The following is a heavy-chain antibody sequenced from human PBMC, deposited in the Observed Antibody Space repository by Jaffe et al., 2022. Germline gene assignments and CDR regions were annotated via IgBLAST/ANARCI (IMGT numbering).Heavy chain of an antibody. CDR3: AREALPFGMTPWYFDY. CDR1: GYTFTSYY. D-gene: IGHD3-16*01. J-gene: IGHJ4*02. Sequence: QVQLVQSGAEVKKPGASVKVSCKASGYTFTSYYMHWVRQAPGQGLEWMGIINPSGGSTSYAQKFQGRVTMTRDTSTSTVYMELSSLRSEDTAVYYCAREALPFGMTPWYFDYWGQGTLVTVSS. CDR2: INPSGGST. V-gene: IGHV1-46*01.